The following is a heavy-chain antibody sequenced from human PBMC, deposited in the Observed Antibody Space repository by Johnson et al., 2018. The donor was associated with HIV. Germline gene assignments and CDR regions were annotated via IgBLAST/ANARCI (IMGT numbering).Heavy chain of an antibody. Sequence: GQLVESGGGLVQPGGSLRLSCVASGFTVSGNYMSWVRQAPGKGLEWVSVMYSGGSTYYADSVKGRFTISRDNSKNTLYLQMNSLRAEDTAVYYCARGHMVRGVTHAFDIGGQGTMVTVSS. V-gene: IGHV3-66*01. CDR1: GFTVSGNY. CDR3: ARGHMVRGVTHAFDI. J-gene: IGHJ3*02. D-gene: IGHD3-10*01. CDR2: MYSGGST.